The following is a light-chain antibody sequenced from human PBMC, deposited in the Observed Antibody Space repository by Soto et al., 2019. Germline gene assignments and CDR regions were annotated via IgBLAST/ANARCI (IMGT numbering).Light chain of an antibody. CDR2: DAS. J-gene: IGKJ3*01. Sequence: DIQMTQSPSSLSASVGDRVTITCQASQDISNYLNWYQQKPGKAPKLLIYDASNLESGVPSRFSGSGSVTDFTFTISSLQPEDIATYYCQQYDNLFTFGPGTKLDIK. V-gene: IGKV1-33*01. CDR1: QDISNY. CDR3: QQYDNLFT.